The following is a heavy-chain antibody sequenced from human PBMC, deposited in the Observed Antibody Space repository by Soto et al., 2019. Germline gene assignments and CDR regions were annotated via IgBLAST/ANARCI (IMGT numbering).Heavy chain of an antibody. Sequence: GGSLRLSCTASGFTFSDYYMSWIRQAPGKGLEWVSYISSGESTIYYADSVKGRFTISRDNAKNSLYLQMNSLGAEDTAVYYCASGSSPFDYWGQGTLVTVSS. CDR2: ISSGESTI. CDR3: ASGSSPFDY. J-gene: IGHJ4*02. D-gene: IGHD6-6*01. V-gene: IGHV3-11*01. CDR1: GFTFSDYY.